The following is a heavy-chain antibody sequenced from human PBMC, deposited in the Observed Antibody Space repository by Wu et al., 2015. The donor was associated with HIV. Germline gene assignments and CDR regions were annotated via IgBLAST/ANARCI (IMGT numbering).Heavy chain of an antibody. CDR3: ATERGEVDDYGDYILGRIYYFDS. J-gene: IGHJ4*02. V-gene: IGHV1-69*18. D-gene: IGHD4-17*01. CDR1: GYTFTGYY. CDR2: LIPMYGTA. Sequence: VRLVQSGAEVKKPGASVRVSCKTSGYTFTGYYMHWVRQAPGQGLEWMGRLIPMYGTANYAQKFQGRVTITADESTGTAYMELSSLRSDDTAIYYCATERGEVDDYGDYILGRIYYFDSWGQGTRVTVSS.